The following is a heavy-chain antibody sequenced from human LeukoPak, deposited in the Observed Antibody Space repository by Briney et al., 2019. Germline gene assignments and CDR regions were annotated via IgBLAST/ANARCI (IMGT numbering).Heavy chain of an antibody. Sequence: GGSLRLSCAASAFTFSNYWMHWVRQAPGKGLEWVSRINSDGSSTTYADSVKGRFTISRDNAKNTLYLQMDSLRAEDTAIYYCAKIPSATESFDYWGQGTLVTVSS. D-gene: IGHD5-12*01. V-gene: IGHV3-74*01. J-gene: IGHJ4*02. CDR2: INSDGSST. CDR3: AKIPSATESFDY. CDR1: AFTFSNYW.